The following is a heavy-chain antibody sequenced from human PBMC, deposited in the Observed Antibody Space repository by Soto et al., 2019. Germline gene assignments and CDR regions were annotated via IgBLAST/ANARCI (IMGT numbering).Heavy chain of an antibody. CDR1: GFTFSSYW. J-gene: IGHJ5*02. Sequence: GGSLRLSCAASGFTFSSYWMSWVRQAPGKGLEWVANIKQDGSEKYYVDSVKGRFTISRDNAKNSLYLQMYSLRAEDTAVYYCARDRQQWPESSKIGGFWFDPWGQGTLVTAPQ. V-gene: IGHV3-7*01. CDR3: ARDRQQWPESSKIGGFWFDP. CDR2: IKQDGSEK. D-gene: IGHD6-19*01.